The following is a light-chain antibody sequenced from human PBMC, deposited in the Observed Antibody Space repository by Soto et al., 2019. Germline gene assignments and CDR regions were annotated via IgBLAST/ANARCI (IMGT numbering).Light chain of an antibody. J-gene: IGLJ2*01. Sequence: QSALTQPASVSGSPGQSITISCTGTSSDVGGYNYVSWYQQHPGKAPKLMIYEVSNRPSGVSNRFSGSKSGNTASLTISGLQAEDEADYYCSSYAGSNNFVFGGGTKVTVL. CDR1: SSDVGGYNY. V-gene: IGLV2-14*01. CDR3: SSYAGSNNFV. CDR2: EVS.